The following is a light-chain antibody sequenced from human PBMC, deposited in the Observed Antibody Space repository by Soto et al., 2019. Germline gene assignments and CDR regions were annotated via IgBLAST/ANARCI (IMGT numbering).Light chain of an antibody. CDR3: QSYDSSLSGYV. V-gene: IGLV1-40*01. Sequence: SLLPQPPSVSGSPGQRVTISCTGSSSNIGAGYDVHWYQQLPGTAPKLLIYGNSNRPSGVPDRFSGSKSGTSASLAITGLQAEDEADYYCQSYDSSLSGYVFGPGTKVTVL. J-gene: IGLJ1*01. CDR1: SSNIGAGYD. CDR2: GNS.